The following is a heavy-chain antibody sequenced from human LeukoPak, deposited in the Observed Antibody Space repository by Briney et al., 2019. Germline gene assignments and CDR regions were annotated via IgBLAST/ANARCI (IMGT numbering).Heavy chain of an antibody. V-gene: IGHV4-39*01. CDR3: ARLPRITMVRGVYYYYYYKDV. Sequence: SQTLSLTCTVSGGSISSSSYDWVWSRQPPGKGPVWVGRIDCRGSTFYNPALTSRVTISVDTSKNQVSLKLSSVTAADTAVYYCARLPRITMVRGVYYYYYYKDVWGKGTTVTVSS. D-gene: IGHD3-10*01. CDR2: IDCRGST. CDR1: GGSISSSSYD. J-gene: IGHJ6*03.